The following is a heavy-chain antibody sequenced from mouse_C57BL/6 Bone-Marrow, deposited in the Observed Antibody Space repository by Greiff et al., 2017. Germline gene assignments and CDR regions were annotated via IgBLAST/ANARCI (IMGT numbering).Heavy chain of an antibody. D-gene: IGHD2-3*01. CDR3: ARRGWLLRDFDY. CDR1: GYTFTSYW. J-gene: IGHJ2*01. V-gene: IGHV1-55*01. CDR2: IYPGSGST. Sequence: VQLQQPGAELVKPGASVKMSCKASGYTFTSYWITWVKQRPGQGLEWIGDIYPGSGSTNYNEKFKSKATLTVDTSSSTAYMQLSSLTAEDSAVYYCARRGWLLRDFDYWGQGTTLTVSS.